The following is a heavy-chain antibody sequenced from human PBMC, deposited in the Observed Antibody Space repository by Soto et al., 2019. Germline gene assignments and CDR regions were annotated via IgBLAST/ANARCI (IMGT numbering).Heavy chain of an antibody. Sequence: EVQLLESGGGLVQPGGSLRLSCTTSGFTYSTYAMSWVRQAPGKGLEWVSVISGNGGTTYYADSVKGRFTISRDNSKRTLYLQMNSLRAGYTAIFFGAKGGGGSGWSDAFDIWGQGTMVTVSS. CDR2: ISGNGGTT. V-gene: IGHV3-23*01. J-gene: IGHJ3*02. CDR1: GFTYSTYA. D-gene: IGHD6-19*01. CDR3: AKGGGGSGWSDAFDI.